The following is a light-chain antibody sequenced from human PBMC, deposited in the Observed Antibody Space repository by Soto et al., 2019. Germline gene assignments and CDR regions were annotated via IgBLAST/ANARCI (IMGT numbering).Light chain of an antibody. Sequence: DIQMTQSPSSLSASLGDRVTNTCRASQGIGVYLAWFQQKPGKVPRLLIYAASALQSGVPSRFSGGGSGTDFTLTINSLQPEDVATYYCQKYNSAPLTFGGGTKVDIK. CDR3: QKYNSAPLT. V-gene: IGKV1-27*01. CDR2: AAS. CDR1: QGIGVY. J-gene: IGKJ4*01.